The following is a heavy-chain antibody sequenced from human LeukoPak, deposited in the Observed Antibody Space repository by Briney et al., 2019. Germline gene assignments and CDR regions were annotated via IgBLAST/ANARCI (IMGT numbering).Heavy chain of an antibody. CDR2: ISSSSSTI. CDR1: GFTFSSYS. J-gene: IGHJ4*02. CDR3: ASHPRYYYDSSGDY. D-gene: IGHD3-22*01. Sequence: GGSLRLSCAASGFTFSSYSVNWVRRAPGKGLEWVSYISSSSSTIYYADSVKGRFTISRDNAKNSLYLQMNSLRAEDTAVYYCASHPRYYYDSSGDYWGQGTLVTVSS. V-gene: IGHV3-48*01.